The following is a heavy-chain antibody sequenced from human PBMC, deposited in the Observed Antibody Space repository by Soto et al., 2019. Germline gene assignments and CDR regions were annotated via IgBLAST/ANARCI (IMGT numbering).Heavy chain of an antibody. J-gene: IGHJ4*02. CDR2: IYHSVST. CDR3: TRVPDY. CDR1: GGSISSGGYS. Sequence: QLHLQESGSGLVKPSQTLSLTCTVSGGSISSGGYSWSWIRQPPGKGLEWIGYIYHSVSTYYNPSLKSRVTISVDRSKNQFSLKLSSVTAADPAVYYCTRVPDYWGQGTLVTVSS. V-gene: IGHV4-30-2*01.